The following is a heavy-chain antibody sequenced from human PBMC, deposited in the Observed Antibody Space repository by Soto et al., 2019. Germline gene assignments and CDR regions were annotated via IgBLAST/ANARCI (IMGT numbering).Heavy chain of an antibody. CDR3: ARYSPYYYYYMDV. J-gene: IGHJ6*03. V-gene: IGHV4-39*01. CDR1: GGSISSSSYY. D-gene: IGHD2-21*01. CDR2: IYYSGST. Sequence: AXXTLSLACTVSGGSISSSSYYWGSIRQPPGKGLEWIGSIYYSGSTYYNPSLKSRVTISVDTSKNQFSLKLSSVTAADTAVYYCARYSPYYYYYMDVWGKGTTVTVSS.